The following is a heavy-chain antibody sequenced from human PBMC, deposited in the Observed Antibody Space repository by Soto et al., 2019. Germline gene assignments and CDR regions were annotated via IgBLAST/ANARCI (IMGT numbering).Heavy chain of an antibody. CDR1: GFTFRSYV. CDR3: AKLIVATMWNYYYGMDV. J-gene: IGHJ6*02. CDR2: ISYDGSNK. V-gene: IGHV3-30-3*02. Sequence: GGSLRLSCAGSGFTFRSYVINWVRLAPGKGLEWVAVISYDGSNKYYADSVKGRFTISRDNSKNTLYLQMNSLRAEDTAVYYCAKLIVATMWNYYYGMDVWGQGTTVTVSS. D-gene: IGHD5-12*01.